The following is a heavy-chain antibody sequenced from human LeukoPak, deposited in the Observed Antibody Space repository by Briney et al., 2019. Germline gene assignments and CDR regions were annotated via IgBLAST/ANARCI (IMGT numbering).Heavy chain of an antibody. Sequence: SETLSLTCTVSGGSTSSYYWSWIRQPPGKGLEWIGRVYTSGIISGNTNYDPSLESRVTMSVDASKNQFSLKLTSVTAADTAIYYCARDRYYYDTNGYYSAFETWGQGTMVTVSS. CDR3: ARDRYYYDTNGYYSAFET. CDR2: VYTSGIISGNT. D-gene: IGHD3-22*01. V-gene: IGHV4-4*07. J-gene: IGHJ3*02. CDR1: GGSTSSYY.